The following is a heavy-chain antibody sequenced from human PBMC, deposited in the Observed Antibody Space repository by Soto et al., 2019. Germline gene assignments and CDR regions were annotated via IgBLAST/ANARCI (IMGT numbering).Heavy chain of an antibody. V-gene: IGHV3-23*01. Sequence: RLSCAASGFTFSSYAMSWVRQAPGKGLEWVSAISGSGGSTYYADSVKGRFTISRDNSKNTLYLQMNSLRAEDTAVYYCAKVRDITMVRGALGYWGQGTLVTVSS. D-gene: IGHD3-10*01. J-gene: IGHJ4*02. CDR3: AKVRDITMVRGALGY. CDR2: ISGSGGST. CDR1: GFTFSSYA.